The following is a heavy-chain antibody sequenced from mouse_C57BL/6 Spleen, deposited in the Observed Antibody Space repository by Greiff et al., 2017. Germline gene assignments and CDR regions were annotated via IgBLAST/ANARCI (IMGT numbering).Heavy chain of an antibody. J-gene: IGHJ2*01. V-gene: IGHV1-76*01. CDR2: IYPGSGNT. CDR1: GYTFTDYY. Sequence: VQLQQSGAELVRPGASVKLSCKASGYTFTDYYINWVQQRPGQGLEWIARIYPGSGNTYYNEKFKGKATLTAEKSSSTAYMQLSSLTSEDSAVYFCARGGGYYFDYWGQGTTLTVSS. CDR3: ARGGGYYFDY.